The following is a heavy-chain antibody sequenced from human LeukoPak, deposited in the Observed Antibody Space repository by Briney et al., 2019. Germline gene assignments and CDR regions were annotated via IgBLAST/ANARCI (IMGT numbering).Heavy chain of an antibody. Sequence: GESLKISCKGSGYRFTSYWISWVRPLPGKGLEWMGRIDPSDSYTNYSPPFQGHVTISADKSISTAYLQWSSLRASDTAMYYCARRMGYCSGGSCLNWFDPWGQGTLVTVSS. CDR1: GYRFTSYW. CDR3: ARRMGYCSGGSCLNWFDP. J-gene: IGHJ5*02. CDR2: IDPSDSYT. D-gene: IGHD2-15*01. V-gene: IGHV5-10-1*01.